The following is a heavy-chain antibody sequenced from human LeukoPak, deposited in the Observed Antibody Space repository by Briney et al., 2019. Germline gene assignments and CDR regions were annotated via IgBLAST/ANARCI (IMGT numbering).Heavy chain of an antibody. CDR2: IYDSGNT. D-gene: IGHD3-10*01. J-gene: IGHJ4*02. Sequence: SETLSLTCAVYGGSFSGYYWSWIRQPPGKGLEWIGYIYDSGNTNNNPSLKSRVTISVDMSKNQFSLKLNSVTAADTAVYYCARARSTMVRGVIKGMYFDYWGQGTLVTVSS. CDR3: ARARSTMVRGVIKGMYFDY. V-gene: IGHV4-59*08. CDR1: GGSFSGYY.